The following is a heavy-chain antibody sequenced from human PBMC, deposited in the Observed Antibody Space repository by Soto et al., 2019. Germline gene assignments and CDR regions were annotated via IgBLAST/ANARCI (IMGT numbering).Heavy chain of an antibody. CDR2: IYWNDDK. J-gene: IGHJ5*02. V-gene: IGHV2-5*01. D-gene: IGHD3-3*01. CDR1: GFSLSTSGVG. Sequence: QITLKESGPTLVKPTQTLTLTCTFSGFSLSTSGVGVGWIRQPPGKALEWLALIYWNDDKRYSPSLKSRLTITKDTSKTQVVLTMTNMDPVDTATYYCARDDFWSGSHLFDPWGQGTLVTVSS. CDR3: ARDDFWSGSHLFDP.